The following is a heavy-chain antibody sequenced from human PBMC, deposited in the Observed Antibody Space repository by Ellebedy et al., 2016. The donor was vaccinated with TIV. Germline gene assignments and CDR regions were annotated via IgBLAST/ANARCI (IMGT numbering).Heavy chain of an antibody. CDR2: INPNSGAT. CDR1: GYTFTGYY. V-gene: IGHV1-2*02. J-gene: IGHJ5*02. D-gene: IGHD2-2*01. Sequence: AASVKVSCKASGYTFTGYYMHWVRPAPGQGLEWKGWINPNSGATNNVQKFQGRVTMTRDTSITTAYMELMRLTSDDTAVYYCARDSSSYNWFDPWGQGTLVTVSS. CDR3: ARDSSSYNWFDP.